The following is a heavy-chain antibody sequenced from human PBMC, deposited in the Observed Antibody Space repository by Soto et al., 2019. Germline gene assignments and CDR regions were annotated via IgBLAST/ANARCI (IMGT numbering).Heavy chain of an antibody. Sequence: GASVKVSCKASGGTSSSYAISWVRQAPGQGLEWMGGIIPIFGTANYAQKFQGRVTITADESTSTAYMELSSLRSEDTAVYYCARARRGYSYAKSWGQGTLVTVSS. CDR3: ARARRGYSYAKS. D-gene: IGHD5-18*01. J-gene: IGHJ4*02. CDR2: IIPIFGTA. CDR1: GGTSSSYA. V-gene: IGHV1-69*13.